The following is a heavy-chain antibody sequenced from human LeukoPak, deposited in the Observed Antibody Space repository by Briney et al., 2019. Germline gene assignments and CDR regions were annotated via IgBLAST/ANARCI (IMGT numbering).Heavy chain of an antibody. CDR1: GGSITSYY. V-gene: IGHV4-4*07. CDR2: IYHDGKS. Sequence: PSETLFLTCTVSGGSITSYYWTWLRQSAGKGLEWIGRIYHDGKSDYNLSLKSRVTMSVDTSKNQFSLKLSSVTAADTAVYYCARDGCSTSCKYNWFDPWGQGTLVTVSS. CDR3: ARDGCSTSCKYNWFDP. D-gene: IGHD2-2*01. J-gene: IGHJ5*02.